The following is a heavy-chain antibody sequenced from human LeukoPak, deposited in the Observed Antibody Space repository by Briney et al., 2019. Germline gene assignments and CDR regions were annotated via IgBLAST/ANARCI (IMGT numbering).Heavy chain of an antibody. Sequence: GESLKISCKGSGYSFTSYWIGWVRQMPGKGLEWMGIIYPGDSDTRYSPSFQGQVTISADKSISTAYLQWSSLKASDTAMYYCASAYNWNFRDYYYMDVWGKGTTVTVSS. CDR2: IYPGDSDT. CDR3: ASAYNWNFRDYYYMDV. CDR1: GYSFTSYW. V-gene: IGHV5-51*01. J-gene: IGHJ6*03. D-gene: IGHD1-7*01.